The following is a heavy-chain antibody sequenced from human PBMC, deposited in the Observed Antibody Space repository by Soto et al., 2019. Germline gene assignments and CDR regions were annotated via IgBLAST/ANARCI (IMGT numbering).Heavy chain of an antibody. D-gene: IGHD3-22*01. Sequence: EVQLLESGGGLVQPGRSLRVSCMASGFDFSRYALTWVRQAPGLGLEWISAITASADNTYYADSVKGRFAISRDNSKNTLYLDMSGLRVDDTAVYHCVRGLYPSSAGGPFDTWGQGTLVTVSS. V-gene: IGHV3-23*01. J-gene: IGHJ1*01. CDR3: VRGLYPSSAGGPFDT. CDR2: ITASADNT. CDR1: GFDFSRYA.